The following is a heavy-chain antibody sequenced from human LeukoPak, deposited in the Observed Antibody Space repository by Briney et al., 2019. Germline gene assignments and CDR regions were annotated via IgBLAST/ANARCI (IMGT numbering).Heavy chain of an antibody. D-gene: IGHD1-26*01. CDR3: VRDRYYSFDY. V-gene: IGHV3-48*02. CDR1: GFSFTDYS. CDR2: IGPSGSPI. J-gene: IGHJ4*02. Sequence: GGSLRLSCAASGFSFTDYSMNWVRQAPGKGLEWLSYIGPSGSPIHYADFVKGRFTTSTDSAQNSLYLQMNSLRDEDTALYYCVRDRYYSFDYWGQGTVVTVSS.